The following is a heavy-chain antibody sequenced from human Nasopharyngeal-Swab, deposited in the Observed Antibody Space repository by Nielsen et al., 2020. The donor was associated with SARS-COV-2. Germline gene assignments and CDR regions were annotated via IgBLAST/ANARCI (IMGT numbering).Heavy chain of an antibody. D-gene: IGHD2-8*01. Sequence: ASVQVSCKVSGYTLTELSMHWVRQAPGKGLEWMGGFDPEDGETIYAQKFQGLVTMTEDTSTDTAYMELSSLRSEDTAVYYCATTPGYCTNGVCHPNWFDPWGQGTLVTVSS. CDR2: FDPEDGET. CDR3: ATTPGYCTNGVCHPNWFDP. J-gene: IGHJ5*02. CDR1: GYTLTELS. V-gene: IGHV1-24*01.